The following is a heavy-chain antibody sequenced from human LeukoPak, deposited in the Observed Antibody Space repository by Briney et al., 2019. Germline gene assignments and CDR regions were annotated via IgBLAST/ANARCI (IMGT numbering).Heavy chain of an antibody. D-gene: IGHD1-26*01. CDR2: IGTGGATV. V-gene: IGHV3-48*04. CDR1: GFTFNSYG. CDR3: ARDPVGATGFDF. J-gene: IGHJ4*02. Sequence: GRSLRLSCAASGFTFNSYGMSWVRQAPGKGLEWVSYIGTGGATVYYADSVKGRFTISRDNAKNSLYLQMNSLRAEDTAVYYCARDPVGATGFDFWGQGTLVTVSS.